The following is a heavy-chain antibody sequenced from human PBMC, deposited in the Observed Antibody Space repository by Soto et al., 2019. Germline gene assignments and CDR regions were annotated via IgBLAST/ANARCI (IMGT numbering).Heavy chain of an antibody. CDR2: IYNSGST. D-gene: IGHD5-18*01. CDR3: ARRAQIGKQLWLPFDY. CDR1: GGSINSGGYY. V-gene: IGHV4-31*03. J-gene: IGHJ4*02. Sequence: SETLSLTCTVSGGSINSGGYYWSWIRQHPGKGLEWIGYIYNSGSTYYNPSLKSRVTISVDTSKNQFSLELSGLTSEDTAVYYCARRAQIGKQLWLPFDYWAQGTLVTVSS.